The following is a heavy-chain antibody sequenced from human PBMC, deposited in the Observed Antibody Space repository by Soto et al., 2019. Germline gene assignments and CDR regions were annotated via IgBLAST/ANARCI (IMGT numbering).Heavy chain of an antibody. CDR2: ISSDRYYI. CDR1: GLSFSTHS. CDR3: ARNRNPSSKTHGMDV. V-gene: IGHV3-21*01. Sequence: EVQLVESGGGLVEPGGSLRLSCAPSGLSFSTHSMNWVRQATGKGLEWVSSISSDRYYIYYADSVKGRCTISRDNAKTSLYLQMNSLRADDTAVYYCARNRNPSSKTHGMDVWGQGTTVTVSS. J-gene: IGHJ6*02.